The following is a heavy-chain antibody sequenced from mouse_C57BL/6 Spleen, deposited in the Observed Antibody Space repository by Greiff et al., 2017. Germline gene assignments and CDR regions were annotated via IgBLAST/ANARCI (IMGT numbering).Heavy chain of an antibody. J-gene: IGHJ2*01. V-gene: IGHV1-82*01. Sequence: QVQLQQSGPELVKPGASVKISCKASGYAFSSSWMNWVKQRPGKGLEWIGRIYPGDGDTNYNGKFKGKATLTADKSSSTAYMQLSSLTSEDSAVYCCARSNGYGNYPFDYWGQGTTLTVSS. CDR3: ARSNGYGNYPFDY. CDR2: IYPGDGDT. CDR1: GYAFSSSW. D-gene: IGHD2-10*02.